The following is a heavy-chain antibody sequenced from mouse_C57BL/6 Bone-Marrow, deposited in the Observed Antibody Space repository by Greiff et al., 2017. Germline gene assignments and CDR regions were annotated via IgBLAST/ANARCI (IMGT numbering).Heavy chain of an antibody. D-gene: IGHD1-1*01. CDR1: GYSFTSYY. V-gene: IGHV1-66*01. CDR2: IYPGSGNT. Sequence: QVQLQQSGPELVKPGASVKISCKASGYSFTSYYIHWVKQRPGQGLEWIGWIYPGSGNTKYNEKFKGKATLTADTSSSTAYMQLSSVTSEDSAVYYCARSGLLLFDYWGQGTTLTVSS. CDR3: ARSGLLLFDY. J-gene: IGHJ2*01.